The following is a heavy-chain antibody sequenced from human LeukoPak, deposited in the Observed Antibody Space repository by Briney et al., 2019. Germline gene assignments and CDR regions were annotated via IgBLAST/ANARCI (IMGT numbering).Heavy chain of an antibody. CDR1: GFTFSSYA. D-gene: IGHD6-19*01. Sequence: PGGSLRLSCAASGFTFSSYAMHWVRQTPGRGLEWVALISYDGTNKFYADSVKGRFPVSRDNSKNTLYLQMNSLRAEDTALYYCARGEQWLVSSPPIDYWGQGTLVTVSS. CDR2: ISYDGTNK. J-gene: IGHJ4*02. V-gene: IGHV3-30*04. CDR3: ARGEQWLVSSPPIDY.